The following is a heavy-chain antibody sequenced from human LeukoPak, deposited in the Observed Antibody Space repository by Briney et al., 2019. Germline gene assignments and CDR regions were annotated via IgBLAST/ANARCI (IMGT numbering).Heavy chain of an antibody. Sequence: ASVKVSCKASGYTFTGYYMHWVRQAPGQGLEWMGRINPNSGGTNYAQKFQGRVTMTRDTSKDQFSLKLSSVTAADTAVYYCARARTSEFYPLFDYWGQGTLVTVSS. CDR2: INPNSGGT. V-gene: IGHV1-2*06. J-gene: IGHJ4*02. CDR3: ARARTSEFYPLFDY. CDR1: GYTFTGYY. D-gene: IGHD2/OR15-2a*01.